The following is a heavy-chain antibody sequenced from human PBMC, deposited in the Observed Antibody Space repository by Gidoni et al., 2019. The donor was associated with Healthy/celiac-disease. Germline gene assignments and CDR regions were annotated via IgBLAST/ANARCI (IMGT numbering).Heavy chain of an antibody. D-gene: IGHD3-3*01. Sequence: EVQLVESGGGLIQPGGSLRLSCAASGFTVSSNYMSWVRQAPGKGLEWVSVIYSGGSTYYADSVKGRFTISRDNSKNTLYLQMNSLRAEDTAVYYCARGGGPIYYYGMDVWGQGTTVTVSS. V-gene: IGHV3-53*01. CDR1: GFTVSSNY. J-gene: IGHJ6*02. CDR3: ARGGGPIYYYGMDV. CDR2: IYSGGST.